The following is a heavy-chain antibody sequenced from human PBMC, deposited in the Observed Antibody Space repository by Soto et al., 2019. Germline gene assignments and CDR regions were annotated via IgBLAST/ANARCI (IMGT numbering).Heavy chain of an antibody. CDR3: ARESDLTPDFDY. J-gene: IGHJ4*02. D-gene: IGHD2-15*01. V-gene: IGHV3-30-3*01. Sequence: QVQLVESGGGVVQPGRSLRLSCAASGFTFSSYAMHWVRQAPGKGLEWVAVISYDGSNKYYADSVKGRFTISRDNSKNTLYLQMNSLRAEDTAVYYCARESDLTPDFDYWGQGTLVTVSS. CDR2: ISYDGSNK. CDR1: GFTFSSYA.